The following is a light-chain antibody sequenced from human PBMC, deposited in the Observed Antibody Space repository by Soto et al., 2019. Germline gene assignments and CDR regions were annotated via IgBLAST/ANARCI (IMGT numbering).Light chain of an antibody. J-gene: IGLJ1*01. V-gene: IGLV2-23*02. CDR1: SSDVGTYIL. CDR3: CEYAGSQNFV. CDR2: EVN. Sequence: QSVLTQPASVSGSPGQSITISCTGTSSDVGTYILVSWYQQHPGNAPQLMIYEVNKRPSGVSDRFSGSKSGNTASLTISGLQAEDEADYYCCEYAGSQNFVFENGPKVPVL.